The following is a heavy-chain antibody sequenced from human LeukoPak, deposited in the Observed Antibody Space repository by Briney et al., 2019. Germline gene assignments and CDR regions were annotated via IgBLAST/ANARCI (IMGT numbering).Heavy chain of an antibody. CDR3: ARPPTRGYCSGGSCSNYYYYYMDV. J-gene: IGHJ6*03. CDR1: GFTFSDYY. Sequence: GGSLRLSCAASGFTFSDYYMSWIRQAPGKGLEWVSYISSSGSTIYYADSVKGRFTISRDNAKNSLYLQMNSLRAEDTAAYYCARPPTRGYCSGGSCSNYYYYYMDVWGKGTTVTVSS. D-gene: IGHD2-15*01. V-gene: IGHV3-11*04. CDR2: ISSSGSTI.